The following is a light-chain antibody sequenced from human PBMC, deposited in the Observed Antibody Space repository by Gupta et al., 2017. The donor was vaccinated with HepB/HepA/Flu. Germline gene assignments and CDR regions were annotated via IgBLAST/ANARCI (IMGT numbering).Light chain of an antibody. CDR3: QAWDSSTAFG. Sequence: SYELTQPPSVSVSPGQTASITCSGDKWGDKYACWYQQKPGQSPVLVIYQDSKRPSGIPERFSGSNSGNTATLTISGTQAMDEADYYCQAWDSSTAFGFGGGNKLTVL. J-gene: IGLJ2*01. V-gene: IGLV3-1*01. CDR2: QDS. CDR1: KWGDKY.